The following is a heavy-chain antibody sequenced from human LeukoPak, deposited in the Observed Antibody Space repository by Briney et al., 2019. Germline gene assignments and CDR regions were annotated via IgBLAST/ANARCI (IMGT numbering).Heavy chain of an antibody. CDR3: ARGGYCSSTSCYVNDYYGMDV. Sequence: GGSLRLSCAASGFTFSSYSMNWVRQAPGKGLEWVSSISSSSSYIYYADSVKGRFTISRDNAKNSLYLQMNSLRAEDTAVYYCARGGYCSSTSCYVNDYYGMDVWGKGTTVTVSS. CDR2: ISSSSSYI. V-gene: IGHV3-21*01. D-gene: IGHD2-2*01. CDR1: GFTFSSYS. J-gene: IGHJ6*04.